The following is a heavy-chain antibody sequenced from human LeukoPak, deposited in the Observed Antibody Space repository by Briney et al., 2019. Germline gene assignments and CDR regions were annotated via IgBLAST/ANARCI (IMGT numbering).Heavy chain of an antibody. CDR2: IYNIGTT. CDR1: GGSISGNY. D-gene: IGHD4-23*01. V-gene: IGHV4-4*07. J-gene: IGHJ4*02. Sequence: PSETLSLTCTVSGGSISGNYWSWVRQSAGKLLEWFGRIYNIGTTNYNPSLKSRVTMSVDTSKNQFSLRLSSVTAADTAMYYCARDCEFYGGNFYFDYWGQGILVTASS. CDR3: ARDCEFYGGNFYFDY.